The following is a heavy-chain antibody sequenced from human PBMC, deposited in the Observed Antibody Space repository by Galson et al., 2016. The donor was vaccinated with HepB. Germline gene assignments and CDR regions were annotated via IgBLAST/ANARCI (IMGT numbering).Heavy chain of an antibody. CDR2: IWYDGSNK. J-gene: IGHJ6*02. CDR3: ARDTKGRVEVVVAANYYYYYGMDV. Sequence: SLRLSCAASGFTFSSYGMHWVRQAPGKGLEWVAVIWYDGSNKYYADSVKGRFTISRDNSKNTLYLQMNSLRAEDTAVYYCARDTKGRVEVVVAANYYYYYGMDVWAKGPRSPSP. V-gene: IGHV3-33*01. CDR1: GFTFSSYG. D-gene: IGHD2-15*01.